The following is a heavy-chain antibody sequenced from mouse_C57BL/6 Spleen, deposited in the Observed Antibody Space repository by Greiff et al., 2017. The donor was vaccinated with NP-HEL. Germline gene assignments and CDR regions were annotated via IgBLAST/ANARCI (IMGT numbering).Heavy chain of an antibody. V-gene: IGHV1-64*01. CDR3: AREDGYWFFAY. Sequence: QVQLQQPGAERGKTGASVKLSCKASGYTFTSYGMQWVKQRHGKGREGRGRGHPNRGSTNYNEKFQSKATLTVDKSSSTAYMQLSSLTSEDSAVYYCAREDGYWFFAYWGQGTLVTVSA. D-gene: IGHD2-3*01. CDR2: GHPNRGST. CDR1: GYTFTSYG. J-gene: IGHJ3*01.